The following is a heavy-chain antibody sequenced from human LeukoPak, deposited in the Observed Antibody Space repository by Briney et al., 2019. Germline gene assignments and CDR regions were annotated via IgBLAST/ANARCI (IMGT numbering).Heavy chain of an antibody. Sequence: SGPSLVKPPQTLTLTCTFSGFSLRTREMRVSWIRQPPRKAMEWLTRIDSDDDKFYSTSLKTRLTISKDTSKNQVVLTMTNMDPVDTATYYCARMAPAAAGIDYWGQGTLVTVSS. D-gene: IGHD6-13*01. CDR1: GFSLRTREMR. CDR2: IDSDDDK. J-gene: IGHJ4*02. V-gene: IGHV2-70*04. CDR3: ARMAPAAAGIDY.